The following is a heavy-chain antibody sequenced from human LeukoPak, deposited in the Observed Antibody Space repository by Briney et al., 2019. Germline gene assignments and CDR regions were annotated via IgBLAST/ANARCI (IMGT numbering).Heavy chain of an antibody. CDR1: GFAFSVHA. J-gene: IGHJ5*01. D-gene: IGHD6-19*01. Sequence: GGSLRLSCSASGFAFSVHAMSWLRQPPGKGLEWVSTINANSGTTSYAASVRGRFTISRDNSKNTLYLQLDTLRADDTATYYCAKPISGGLAVTADWFHPWGQGTLVVVSS. V-gene: IGHV3-23*01. CDR2: INANSGTT. CDR3: AKPISGGLAVTADWFHP.